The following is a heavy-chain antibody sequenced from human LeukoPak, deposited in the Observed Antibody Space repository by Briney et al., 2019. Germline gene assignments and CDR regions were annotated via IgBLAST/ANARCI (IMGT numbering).Heavy chain of an antibody. CDR2: IHTSGDT. CDR3: IVFGDSNH. D-gene: IGHD4-17*01. J-gene: IGHJ5*02. Sequence: GGSLRLSCAASGLTGSHNYVSWVRQAPGKGLEWVSAIHTSGDTCYADSVKGRFTISRDTSKNTLYLQINSLRVEDTAVYYCIVFGDSNHWGQGTLVIVSS. V-gene: IGHV3-53*01. CDR1: GLTGSHNY.